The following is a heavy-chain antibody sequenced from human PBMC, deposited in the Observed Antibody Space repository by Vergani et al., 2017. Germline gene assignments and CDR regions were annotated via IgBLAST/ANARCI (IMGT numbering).Heavy chain of an antibody. CDR3: ARAAAGTSEFDY. D-gene: IGHD6-13*01. V-gene: IGHV4-59*01. Sequence: QVQLQESGPGLVKPSETLSLTCTVSGGSISRYYWSWIRQPPGKGLEWIGYIYYSGSTNYNPSLKSRVTISVDTSKNQFSLKLSSVTAADTAVYYCARAAAGTSEFDYWGQGTLVTVSS. J-gene: IGHJ4*02. CDR1: GGSISRYY. CDR2: IYYSGST.